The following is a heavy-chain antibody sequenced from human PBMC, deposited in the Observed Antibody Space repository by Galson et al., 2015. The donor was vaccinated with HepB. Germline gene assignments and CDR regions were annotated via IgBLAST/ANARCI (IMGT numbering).Heavy chain of an antibody. Sequence: SLRLSCAASGFMFNSYAIQWVRQAPGKGLEWVAFISSDGRSQYYADSVKGRLTISRDNSKNTVSLQMNSLRREDTAVYYCARQLVVTAILTGHNYGMDVWGQGTTVTVSS. V-gene: IGHV3-30*04. J-gene: IGHJ6*02. CDR1: GFMFNSYA. CDR3: ARQLVVTAILTGHNYGMDV. D-gene: IGHD2-21*02. CDR2: ISSDGRSQ.